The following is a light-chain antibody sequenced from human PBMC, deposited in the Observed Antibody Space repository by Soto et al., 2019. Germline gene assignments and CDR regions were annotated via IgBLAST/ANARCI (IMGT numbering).Light chain of an antibody. Sequence: IELTQSPSSLSASVGDIITIACRASQSVDGFLNWYQQQSGKAPKLLIYSALTLQSGVPSRFSGSGSGTYFTLTITNLQPEDSAAYYCQQGYSTLFTFGGGTKVDIK. J-gene: IGKJ4*01. CDR3: QQGYSTLFT. CDR1: QSVDGF. CDR2: SAL. V-gene: IGKV1-39*01.